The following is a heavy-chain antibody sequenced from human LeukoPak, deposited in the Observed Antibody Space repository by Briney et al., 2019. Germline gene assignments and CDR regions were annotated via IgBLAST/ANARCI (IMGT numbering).Heavy chain of an antibody. Sequence: SETLSLTCAVYGGSFSGYYWSWIRQPPGKGLEWIGEINHSGSTNYNPSLKSRVTISVDTSKNQFSLKLSSVTAADTAVYYCARSPQGDYYDSSGYHGVSDYWGQGTLVTVSS. D-gene: IGHD3-22*01. J-gene: IGHJ4*02. CDR1: GGSFSGYY. CDR3: ARSPQGDYYDSSGYHGVSDY. V-gene: IGHV4-34*01. CDR2: INHSGST.